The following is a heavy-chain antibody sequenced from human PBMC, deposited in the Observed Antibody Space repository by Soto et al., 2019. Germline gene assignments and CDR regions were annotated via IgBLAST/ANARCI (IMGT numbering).Heavy chain of an antibody. D-gene: IGHD2-2*01. Sequence: QVQLVQSGGEVKNPGASVKVSCKAFGYTLTNYGISWVRQAPGQGLEWMGWISAYNGHANYAQKFQGRVRLTTDRPTITAYMELRSVGSDDTAEYYCAREGYCSSSMCYGGYYYMDVWGKGTTVTVS. CDR2: ISAYNGHA. J-gene: IGHJ6*03. CDR3: AREGYCSSSMCYGGYYYMDV. V-gene: IGHV1-18*01. CDR1: GYTLTNYG.